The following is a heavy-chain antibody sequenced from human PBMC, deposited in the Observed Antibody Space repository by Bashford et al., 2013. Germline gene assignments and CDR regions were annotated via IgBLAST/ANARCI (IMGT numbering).Heavy chain of an antibody. CDR3: ARRGWLGRYYFDY. J-gene: IGHJ4*02. CDR1: GGPINSYY. D-gene: IGHD3-22*01. V-gene: IGHV4-34*01. Sequence: SETLSLTCTVSGGPINSYYWSWIRQSPGKGLEWIGEINHSGSTNYNPSLKSRVTISVDTSKNQFSLKLSSVTAADTAVYYCARRGWLGRYYFDYWGPGNPGHRLL. CDR2: INHSGST.